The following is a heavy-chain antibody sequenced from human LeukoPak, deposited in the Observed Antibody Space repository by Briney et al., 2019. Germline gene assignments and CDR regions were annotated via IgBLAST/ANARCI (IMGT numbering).Heavy chain of an antibody. CDR1: GFNFDNFA. D-gene: IGHD1-1*01. CDR2: ISYDGSNK. Sequence: GGSLRLSCVVSGFNFDNFAMHWVRQPLGKGLEWVAVISYDGSNKYYADSVKGRFTISRDNSKNTLYLQMNSLRAEDTAVYYCAKDRELATFDYWGKGTTVTVSS. V-gene: IGHV3-30*04. J-gene: IGHJ4*03. CDR3: AKDRELATFDY.